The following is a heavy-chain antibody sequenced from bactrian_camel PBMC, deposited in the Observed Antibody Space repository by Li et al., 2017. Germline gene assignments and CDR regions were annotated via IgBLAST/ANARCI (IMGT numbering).Heavy chain of an antibody. J-gene: IGHJ4*01. D-gene: IGHD1*01. CDR1: GLAPDTCG. V-gene: IGHV3S55*01. CDR2: RSADGRA. Sequence: VQLVESGGGSVQAGGSLRLSCTIAGLAPDTCGVSWWRQVPGKKREWVSSRSADGRATYTASVEGRFTMSKTKGEDTVYLQLSSLKPGDTAMYYCVTDKMWPQCLKEYEGEGTQVTVS.